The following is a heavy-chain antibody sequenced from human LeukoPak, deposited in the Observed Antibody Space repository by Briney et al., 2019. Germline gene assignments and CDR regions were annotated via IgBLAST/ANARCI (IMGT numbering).Heavy chain of an antibody. V-gene: IGHV4-61*10. CDR1: GGSISSGSYY. CDR2: IYHSGST. J-gene: IGHJ6*03. Sequence: SQTLSLTCTVSGGSISSGSYYWSWIRQPAGKGLEWIGYIYHSGSTNYNPSLKSRVTISVDTSKNQFSLKLSSVTAADTAVYYCARDRPSYYDSSGYRPTYYMDVWGKGTTVTISS. CDR3: ARDRPSYYDSSGYRPTYYMDV. D-gene: IGHD3-22*01.